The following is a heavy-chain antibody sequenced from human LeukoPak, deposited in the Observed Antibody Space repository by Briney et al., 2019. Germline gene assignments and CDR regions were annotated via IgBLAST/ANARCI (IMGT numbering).Heavy chain of an antibody. V-gene: IGHV3-23*01. CDR3: AKDLLYSSSWFYYGMDV. CDR2: ISGSGGST. CDR1: GLTLSSYA. D-gene: IGHD6-13*01. J-gene: IGHJ6*02. Sequence: GGALRLSCAAPGLTLSSYAMSWVRQAPGKGLGWVSAISGSGGSTYYAASVKGRFTISRDNSKNTLYLQMNSLRAEDTAVYYCAKDLLYSSSWFYYGMDVWGQGTTVTVSS.